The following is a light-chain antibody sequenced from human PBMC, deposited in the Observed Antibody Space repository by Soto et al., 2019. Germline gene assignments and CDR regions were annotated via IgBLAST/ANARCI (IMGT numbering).Light chain of an antibody. Sequence: QSALTQPASVSGSPGQSITISCTGTSNDIGGYTFVSWYQHHPGKAPKLIIYDVTNRPSGVSNRFSGSKSGNTASLTISGLQAEDEADYYCSSYTRSSTVVFGGGTQLTVL. J-gene: IGLJ2*01. CDR1: SNDIGGYTF. V-gene: IGLV2-14*03. CDR2: DVT. CDR3: SSYTRSSTVV.